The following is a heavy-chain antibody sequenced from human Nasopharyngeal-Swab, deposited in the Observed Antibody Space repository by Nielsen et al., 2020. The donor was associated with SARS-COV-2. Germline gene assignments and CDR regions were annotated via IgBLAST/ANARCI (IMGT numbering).Heavy chain of an antibody. Sequence: GESLKISCAASGFTFSSYAMSWVRQAPGKGLEWVSAISGSGGSTYYADSVKGRFTISRDNSKNTLYLQMNSLRAEDTAVYYCARDRGGGWFGDAGFDPWGQGTLVTVSS. CDR2: ISGSGGST. V-gene: IGHV3-23*01. CDR1: GFTFSSYA. D-gene: IGHD3-3*01. CDR3: ARDRGGGWFGDAGFDP. J-gene: IGHJ5*02.